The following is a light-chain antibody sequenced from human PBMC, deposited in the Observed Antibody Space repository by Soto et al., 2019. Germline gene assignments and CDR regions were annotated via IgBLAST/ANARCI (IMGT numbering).Light chain of an antibody. Sequence: QSVLTQPASVSASPGQSITISCTGASSDVGTYHYVSWYQHHPGKPPKLLIHEVTHRPPGVAARFSGSKSGNTASLTISGLQAEDEAVYYCSSYRKSNTLVFGTGTNVTVL. CDR1: SSDVGTYHY. V-gene: IGLV2-14*01. J-gene: IGLJ1*01. CDR3: SSYRKSNTLV. CDR2: EVT.